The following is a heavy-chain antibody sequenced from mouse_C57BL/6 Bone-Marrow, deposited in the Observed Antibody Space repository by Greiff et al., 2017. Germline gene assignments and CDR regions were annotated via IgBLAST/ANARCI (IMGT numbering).Heavy chain of an antibody. CDR1: GYTFTSYD. D-gene: IGHD6-1*01. Sequence: VKLVESGPELVKPGASVKLSCKASGYTFTSYDINWVKQRPGQGLEWIGWIYPRDGSTKYNEKFKGKATLTVDTSSSTAYMELHSLTSEDSAVYFCAREDCHDYWGQGTTLTVSS. CDR2: IYPRDGST. V-gene: IGHV1-85*01. J-gene: IGHJ2*01. CDR3: AREDCHDY.